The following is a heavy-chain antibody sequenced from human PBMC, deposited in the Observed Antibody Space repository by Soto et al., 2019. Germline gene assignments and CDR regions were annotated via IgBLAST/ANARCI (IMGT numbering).Heavy chain of an antibody. D-gene: IGHD3-3*01. J-gene: IGHJ5*02. CDR3: ARGGQRXIFGVVMSSLRETALDP. V-gene: IGHV1-2*02. Sequence: VKVPCKASGCPFTGYYMHSVLRAPLEEREVRVWINPNSGGTNYAPDFQGSGTMTRETSIRTSYMELSRLRSDDTDVYYCARGGQRXIFGVVMSSLRETALDPWGQGTLVTVSS. CDR1: GCPFTGYY. CDR2: INPNSGGT.